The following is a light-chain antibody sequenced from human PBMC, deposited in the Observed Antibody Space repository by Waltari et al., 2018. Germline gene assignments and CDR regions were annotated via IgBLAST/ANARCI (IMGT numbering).Light chain of an antibody. CDR3: CSYAGDNTWI. Sequence: QSALAQAASVSGFPELSITISCNGTSRNLGRYNLVSWYQHHPGKAPKLFIYQGTKRLSGVSNRFSGSTSGNTASLTVTERQSEDEADYYCCSYAGDNTWIFGGGTRLSVL. CDR2: QGT. CDR1: SRNLGRYNL. J-gene: IGLJ2*01. V-gene: IGLV2-23*01.